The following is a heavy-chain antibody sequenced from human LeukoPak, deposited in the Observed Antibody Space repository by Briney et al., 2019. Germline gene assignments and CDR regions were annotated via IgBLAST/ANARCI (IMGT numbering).Heavy chain of an antibody. D-gene: IGHD3-3*01. V-gene: IGHV7-4-1*02. CDR1: GYTFTSYA. CDR3: ARYFLSPYYDFWNDAFDI. CDR2: INTNTGNP. Sequence: ASVKVSCKASGYTFTSYAMNWVRQAPGQGLEWMGWINTNTGNPTYAQGFTGRFVFSLDTSVSTAYLQISSLKAEDTAVYYCARYFLSPYYDFWNDAFDIWGQGTMVTVSS. J-gene: IGHJ3*02.